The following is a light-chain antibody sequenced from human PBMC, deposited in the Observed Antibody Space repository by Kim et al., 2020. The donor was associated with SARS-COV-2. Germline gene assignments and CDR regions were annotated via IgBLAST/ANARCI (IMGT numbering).Light chain of an antibody. CDR3: QQSYSTLIT. V-gene: IGKV1-39*01. Sequence: SSVGDRVTITYRASQSISSYLNWYQQKPGKAPKLLIYAASSLQSGVPSRFSGSGSGTDFTLTISSLQPEDFATYYCQQSYSTLITFGQGTRLEIK. CDR1: QSISSY. J-gene: IGKJ5*01. CDR2: AAS.